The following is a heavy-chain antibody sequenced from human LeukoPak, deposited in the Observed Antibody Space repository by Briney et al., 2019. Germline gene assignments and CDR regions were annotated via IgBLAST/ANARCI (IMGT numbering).Heavy chain of an antibody. CDR1: GYTLTELS. Sequence: GASVKVSCKVSGYTLTELSMHWVRQAPGKGLEWMGGFDPEDGETIYAQKFQGRVTMTEDTSTDTAYMELSSLRSEDTAVYYCATDQPSTKDYYGSSVKAPLDYWGQGTLVTVSS. CDR3: ATDQPSTKDYYGSSVKAPLDY. D-gene: IGHD3-22*01. CDR2: FDPEDGET. V-gene: IGHV1-24*01. J-gene: IGHJ4*02.